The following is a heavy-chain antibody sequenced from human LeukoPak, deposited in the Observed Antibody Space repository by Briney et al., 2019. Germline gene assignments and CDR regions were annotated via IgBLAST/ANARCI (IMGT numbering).Heavy chain of an antibody. CDR1: GYTFTSYG. D-gene: IGHD3-22*01. CDR2: ISAYNGNT. Sequence: ASVKVSCKASGYTFTSYGISWVRQAPGQGLEWMGRISAYNGNTNYAQKLQGRVTMTTDTSTSTAYMELRSLRSDDTAVYYCARSVGYYDSSGYPHFDYWGQGTLVTVSS. CDR3: ARSVGYYDSSGYPHFDY. V-gene: IGHV1-18*01. J-gene: IGHJ4*02.